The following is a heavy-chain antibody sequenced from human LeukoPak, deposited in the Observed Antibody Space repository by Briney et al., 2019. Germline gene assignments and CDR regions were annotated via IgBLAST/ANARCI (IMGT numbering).Heavy chain of an antibody. CDR1: GCSISSSIYY. CDR3: ARRLGGSGSYYY. CDR2: IYYSGST. Sequence: PSETLSLTCSVSGCSISSSIYYWGWIRPPPGKGLAWIGSIYYSGSTYYNPSLKSRVTISVDTSKNQFSLKLRSVTAADTAVYYCARRLGGSGSYYYWGQGTLVTVSS. V-gene: IGHV4-39*01. J-gene: IGHJ4*02. D-gene: IGHD3-10*01.